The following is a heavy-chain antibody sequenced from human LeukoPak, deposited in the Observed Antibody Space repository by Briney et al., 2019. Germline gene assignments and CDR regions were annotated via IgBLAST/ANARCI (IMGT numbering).Heavy chain of an antibody. D-gene: IGHD6-19*01. J-gene: IGHJ4*02. V-gene: IGHV1-8*03. Sequence: GASVKVSCKASGYTFTSYDINWVRQATGQGLEWMGWMNPNSGNTGYAQKFQGRVTITRNTSISTAYMGLSSLRSEDTAVYYCARGESVAEFDYWGQGTLVTVSS. CDR3: ARGESVAEFDY. CDR1: GYTFTSYD. CDR2: MNPNSGNT.